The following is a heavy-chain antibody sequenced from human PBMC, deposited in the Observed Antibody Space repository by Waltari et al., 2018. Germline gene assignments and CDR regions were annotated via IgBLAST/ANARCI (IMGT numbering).Heavy chain of an antibody. CDR1: GGSISSSY. CDR2: IYYSGST. Sequence: QVQLQESGPGLVKPSETLSLTCTVSGGSISSSYCSWIRQPPGKGLEWIGNIYYSGSTKYNPSRKSGVTISVDTAKNHFSLKLSSVTAADTAVYYCARERYYESGHTRAFDLWGQGTMVTVSS. V-gene: IGHV4-59*01. CDR3: ARERYYESGHTRAFDL. J-gene: IGHJ3*01. D-gene: IGHD3-22*01.